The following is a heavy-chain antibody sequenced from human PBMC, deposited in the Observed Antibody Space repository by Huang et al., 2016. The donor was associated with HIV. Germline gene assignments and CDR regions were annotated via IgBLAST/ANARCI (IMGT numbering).Heavy chain of an antibody. J-gene: IGHJ4*02. D-gene: IGHD2-21*02. CDR2: VNHRGLS. CDR1: GGSLSDYY. V-gene: IGHV4-34*02. Sequence: QVQLQQWGAGLLKPSGVLSLKCAVYGGSLSDYYWTWIRQSPGKGLEWIGEVNHRGLSTYNPALRSRVTMSLDMSKNQFSLNLTSLTVADTAVYYCARPRMTATSSDSTWSFFDSWGQGTLVIVSS. CDR3: ARPRMTATSSDSTWSFFDS.